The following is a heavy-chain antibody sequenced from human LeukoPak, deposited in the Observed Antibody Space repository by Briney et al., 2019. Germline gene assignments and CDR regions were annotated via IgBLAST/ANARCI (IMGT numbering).Heavy chain of an antibody. Sequence: NPSETLSLTCAVYGGSFSGYYWSWIRQPPGKGLEWIGEINHSGSTNYNPSLKSRVTISVDTSKNQFSLKLSSVTAADTAVYYCARGGDSSSIDYWGQGTPVTVSS. V-gene: IGHV4-34*01. D-gene: IGHD6-13*01. CDR1: GGSFSGYY. CDR2: INHSGST. CDR3: ARGGDSSSIDY. J-gene: IGHJ4*02.